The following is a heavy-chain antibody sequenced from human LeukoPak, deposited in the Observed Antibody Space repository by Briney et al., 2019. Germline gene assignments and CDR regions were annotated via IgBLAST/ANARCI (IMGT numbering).Heavy chain of an antibody. CDR2: ISYDGSNK. D-gene: IGHD1-26*01. V-gene: IGHV3-30-3*01. Sequence: GGSLRLSCAASGFTFSSYAMHWVRQAPGKGLEWVAVISYDGSNKYYADSVKGRFTISRDNSKNTLYLQMNSLRAEDTAVYYCARAPIVGATRVYRSSFDYWGQGTLVTVSS. J-gene: IGHJ4*02. CDR3: ARAPIVGATRVYRSSFDY. CDR1: GFTFSSYA.